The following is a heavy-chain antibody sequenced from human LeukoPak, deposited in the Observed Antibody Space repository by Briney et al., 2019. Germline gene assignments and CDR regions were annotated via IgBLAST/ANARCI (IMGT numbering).Heavy chain of an antibody. CDR2: ISSSSSTI. J-gene: IGHJ4*02. CDR3: ASRSSGSIN. CDR1: GFTFSSYS. Sequence: GGSLRLSCAASGFTFSSYSINWVHQALGKGLEWVSYISSSSSTIYYADSVKGRFTISRDNAKNSLYLQMNSLRVEDTAVYYCASRSSGSINWGQGTLVTVSS. V-gene: IGHV3-48*04. D-gene: IGHD3-22*01.